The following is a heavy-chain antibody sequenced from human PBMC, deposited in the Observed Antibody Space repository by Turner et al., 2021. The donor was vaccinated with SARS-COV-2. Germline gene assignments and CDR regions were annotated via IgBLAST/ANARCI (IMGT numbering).Heavy chain of an antibody. Sequence: EVPLGVPGGRFVLPRGSLRLSCSASGFTFSSYWMHWVRQAPGKGLVWVSRINRDGSSKSYAESVKGRLTISRDKAKNRLYLQRNSMRAEDTAVYYCARDVITATPGLDYWGQGTLVNVYS. V-gene: IGHV3-74*01. D-gene: IGHD2-15*01. CDR2: INRDGSSK. CDR1: GFTFSSYW. CDR3: ARDVITATPGLDY. J-gene: IGHJ4*02.